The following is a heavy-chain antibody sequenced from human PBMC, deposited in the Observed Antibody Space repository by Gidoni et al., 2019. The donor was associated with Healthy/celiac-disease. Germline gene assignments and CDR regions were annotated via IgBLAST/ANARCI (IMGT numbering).Heavy chain of an antibody. CDR1: GFTFSRYW. Sequence: EVQLVESGGGLVQPGGSLRLSCASSGFTFSRYWVSWVRQAPGKGLGWFANIKQEGREKYYVDSVKGRFTISRDNAKNSLYLQMNSLRAEDTAVYYCAREYDSSGYYYPGWFDPWGQGTLVTVSS. D-gene: IGHD3-22*01. J-gene: IGHJ5*02. V-gene: IGHV3-7*01. CDR3: AREYDSSGYYYPGWFDP. CDR2: IKQEGREK.